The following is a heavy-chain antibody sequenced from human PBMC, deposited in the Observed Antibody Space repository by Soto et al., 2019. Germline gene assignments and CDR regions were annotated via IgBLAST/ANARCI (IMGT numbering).Heavy chain of an antibody. V-gene: IGHV1-3*01. CDR3: ARDRVPAAKARDI. D-gene: IGHD2-2*01. CDR2: INAGNGNT. J-gene: IGHJ3*02. Sequence: QVQLVQSGAEVKKPGASVKVSCKASGYTFTSYAMHWVRQAPGQRLEWMGWINAGNGNTKYSQKFQGRVTITRDTSASTAYMELSSLRSEDTAVYYCARDRVPAAKARDICGQGTMVTVSS. CDR1: GYTFTSYA.